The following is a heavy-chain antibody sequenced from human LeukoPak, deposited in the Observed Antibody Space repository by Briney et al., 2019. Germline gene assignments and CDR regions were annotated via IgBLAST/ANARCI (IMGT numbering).Heavy chain of an antibody. Sequence: GGSLRLSCAASGFTFSSYSMNWVRQAPGKGLEWISYITTSGGAKNYADSVKGRFTISRDNAENSLYLQMNSLRDEDTGVYYCAIRGYYDTSYSYYYHALDVWGQGTTVTVSS. CDR2: ITTSGGAK. D-gene: IGHD3-22*01. J-gene: IGHJ6*02. CDR1: GFTFSSYS. CDR3: AIRGYYDTSYSYYYHALDV. V-gene: IGHV3-48*02.